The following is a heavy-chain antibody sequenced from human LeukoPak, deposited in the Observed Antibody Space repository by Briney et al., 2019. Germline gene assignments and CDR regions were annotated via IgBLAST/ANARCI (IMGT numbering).Heavy chain of an antibody. V-gene: IGHV3-30*02. CDR1: GFTVSSNY. D-gene: IGHD2-2*01. J-gene: IGHJ6*03. CDR3: AKDEVVPGYYYTDV. CDR2: IRYDGGNT. Sequence: PGGSLRLSCAASGFTVSSNYMSWVRQAPGMGLEWVAFIRYDGGNTYYADSVKGRFTISRDNSKNTMYLQMNSLNAEDTAVYYCAKDEVVPGYYYTDVWGRGTTVTISS.